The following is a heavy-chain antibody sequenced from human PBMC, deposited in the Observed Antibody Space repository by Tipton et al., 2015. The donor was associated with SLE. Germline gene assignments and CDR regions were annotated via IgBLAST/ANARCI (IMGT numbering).Heavy chain of an antibody. Sequence: SLRLSCAASGFTFSNYAMSWVRQAPGKGLEWVGFIRSKAYGGTTEYAASVKGRFTISRDDSKSIAYLQMNSLKTEDTAVYYCRGYYYDSSGYTAFDIWGQGTMVTVSS. CDR1: GFTFSNYA. J-gene: IGHJ3*02. V-gene: IGHV3-49*04. D-gene: IGHD3-22*01. CDR2: IRSKAYGGTT. CDR3: RGYYYDSSGYTAFDI.